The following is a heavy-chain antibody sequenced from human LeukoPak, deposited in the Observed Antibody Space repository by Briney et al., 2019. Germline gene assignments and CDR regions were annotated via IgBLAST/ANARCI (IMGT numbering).Heavy chain of an antibody. D-gene: IGHD6-13*01. CDR1: GFTFSSYA. CDR2: ISGSGGST. J-gene: IGHJ5*02. Sequence: GGSLRLSCAASGFTFSSYAMSWVRQAPGKGLXXXSAISGSGGSTYYADSVKGRFTISRDNSKNTLYLQMNGLRAEDTAVYYCAKDRLAAAGPNWFDPWGQGTLVTVSS. V-gene: IGHV3-23*01. CDR3: AKDRLAAAGPNWFDP.